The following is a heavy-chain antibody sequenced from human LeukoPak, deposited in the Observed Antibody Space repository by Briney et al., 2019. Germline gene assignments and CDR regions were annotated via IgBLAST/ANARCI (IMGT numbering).Heavy chain of an antibody. V-gene: IGHV3-30*18. D-gene: IGHD6-13*01. CDR3: AKDLRRSGQQPTDAFDI. CDR1: GFTFSSYA. J-gene: IGHJ3*02. Sequence: PGGSLRLSCAASGFTFSSYAMHWVRQAPGKGPEWVAVMSYDGSNKYYADSVKGRFTISRDNSKNTLFLQMNSLRAEDTAVYYCAKDLRRSGQQPTDAFDIWGQGTMVTVSS. CDR2: MSYDGSNK.